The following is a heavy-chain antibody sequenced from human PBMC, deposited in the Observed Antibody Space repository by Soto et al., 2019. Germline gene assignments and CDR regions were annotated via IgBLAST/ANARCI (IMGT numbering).Heavy chain of an antibody. D-gene: IGHD6-13*01. CDR3: AKRIAAAGSFDY. Sequence: GGSLRLSCAASGFTFSSYSMSWVRQAPGKGLEWVSAISGSGGSTYYADSVKGRFTISRDNSKNTLYLQMNSLRAEDTAVYYCAKRIAAAGSFDYWGQGTLVTVSS. J-gene: IGHJ4*02. CDR1: GFTFSSYS. CDR2: ISGSGGST. V-gene: IGHV3-23*01.